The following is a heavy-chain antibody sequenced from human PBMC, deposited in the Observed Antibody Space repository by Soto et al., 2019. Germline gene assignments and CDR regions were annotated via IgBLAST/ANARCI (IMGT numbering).Heavy chain of an antibody. V-gene: IGHV1-46*01. CDR3: LRTGYCSGGSCYWIGAFEI. J-gene: IGHJ3*02. CDR2: INPSGGST. Sequence: ASVKVSCKASGYTFTSYYMHWVRQAPGQGLEWMGIINPSGGSTSYAQKFQGRVTMTRDTSTSTVYMELSSLRSEDTAVYYCLRTGYCSGGSCYWIGAFEIWGQGTMVTVSS. D-gene: IGHD2-15*01. CDR1: GYTFTSYY.